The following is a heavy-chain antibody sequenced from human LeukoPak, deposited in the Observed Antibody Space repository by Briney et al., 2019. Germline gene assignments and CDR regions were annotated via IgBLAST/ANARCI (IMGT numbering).Heavy chain of an antibody. CDR2: IIPIFGTA. V-gene: IGHV1-69*13. CDR1: GYTFTSYY. J-gene: IGHJ4*02. CDR3: ARDWFGESHFDC. Sequence: SVKVSCKASGYTFTSYYMHWVRQAPGQGLEWMGGIIPIFGTANYAQKFQGRVTITADESTSTAYMELSSLRSEDTAVYYCARDWFGESHFDCWGQGTLVTVSS. D-gene: IGHD3-10*01.